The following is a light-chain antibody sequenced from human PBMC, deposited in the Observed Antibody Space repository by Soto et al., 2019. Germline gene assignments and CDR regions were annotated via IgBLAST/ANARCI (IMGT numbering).Light chain of an antibody. Sequence: EKVMTQSPATLSMSPGERATLSCRASQSVSSFLAWYQQKPGQASRLLIYGASTRATGIPARFSGSGSGTEFTLTISSLQSEDFAVYYCQQYSNWPSWTFGQGTKV. J-gene: IGKJ1*01. CDR1: QSVSSF. V-gene: IGKV3-15*01. CDR2: GAS. CDR3: QQYSNWPSWT.